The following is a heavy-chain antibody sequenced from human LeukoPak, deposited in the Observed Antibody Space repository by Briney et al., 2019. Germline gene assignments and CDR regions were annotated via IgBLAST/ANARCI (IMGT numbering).Heavy chain of an antibody. D-gene: IGHD1-7*01. V-gene: IGHV7-4-1*02. J-gene: IGHJ4*02. CDR3: ARTSFKLPDY. CDR2: INTNTGNP. CDR1: GYTFTSYG. Sequence: ASVKVSCRASGYTFTSYGISWARQAPGQGLEWMGWINTNTGNPTYAQGFTGRFVFSLDTSVSTAYLQISSLKAEDTAVYYCARTSFKLPDYWGQGTLVTVSS.